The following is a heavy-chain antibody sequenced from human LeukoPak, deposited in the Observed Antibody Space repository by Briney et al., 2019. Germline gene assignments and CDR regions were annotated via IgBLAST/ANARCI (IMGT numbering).Heavy chain of an antibody. CDR3: ARVGRSGYSLDY. CDR2: ISSSSSNI. D-gene: IGHD3-3*01. CDR1: GFAFNTYS. Sequence: GGSLRLTCAASGFAFNTYSIDWVRQAPGKGLEWFSYISSSSSNIYYADSVMGRFTISRDNANNLVFLQMNSLRAEDTAVYYCARVGRSGYSLDYWGQGALVTVSS. J-gene: IGHJ4*02. V-gene: IGHV3-48*04.